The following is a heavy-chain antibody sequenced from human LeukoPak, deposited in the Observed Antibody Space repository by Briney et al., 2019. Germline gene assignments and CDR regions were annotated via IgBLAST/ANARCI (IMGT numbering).Heavy chain of an antibody. CDR1: GYTFTSFY. Sequence: ASVKVSCKASGYTFTSFYMHWVRQAPGQGLEWMGIINPRGGSTSSAQKFQGRVTLTRDTSTSTVYMELSGLRSEDTAVYYCARDQEAFDYWGQGTLVTVSS. V-gene: IGHV1-46*01. J-gene: IGHJ4*02. CDR2: INPRGGST. CDR3: ARDQEAFDY.